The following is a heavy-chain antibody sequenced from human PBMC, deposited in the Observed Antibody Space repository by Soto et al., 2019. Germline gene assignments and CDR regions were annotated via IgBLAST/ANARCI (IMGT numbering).Heavy chain of an antibody. V-gene: IGHV1-69*01. Sequence: QVQLVQSGAEVKKPGSSVKVSCKASGGSFSSYAFTWMRQAPGQGLEWMGGIIPFSGTVNYARQFQDRLTIPVDESMSTAYMKPGTMILADTARYYSANAPNQSLQRGHWFDSWGQGTLVNASS. CDR2: IIPFSGTV. J-gene: IGHJ5*01. CDR1: GGSFSSYA. CDR3: ANAPNQSLQRGHWFDS. D-gene: IGHD2-2*01.